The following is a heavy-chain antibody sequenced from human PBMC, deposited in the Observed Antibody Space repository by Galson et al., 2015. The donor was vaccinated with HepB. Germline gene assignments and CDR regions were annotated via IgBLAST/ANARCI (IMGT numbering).Heavy chain of an antibody. V-gene: IGHV3-11*01. CDR1: GFTFSDYY. CDR2: ISSSGSTI. J-gene: IGHJ6*03. CDR3: ARVVTALGYYYMDV. D-gene: IGHD4-11*01. Sequence: SLRLSCAASGFTFSDYYMSWIRQAPGKGLEWVSYISSSGSTIYYADSVKGRFTISRDNAENSLYLQMNSLRAEDTAVYYCARVVTALGYYYMDVWGKGTTVTVSS.